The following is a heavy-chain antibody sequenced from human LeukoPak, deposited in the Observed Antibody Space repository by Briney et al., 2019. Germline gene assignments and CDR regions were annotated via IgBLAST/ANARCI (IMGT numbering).Heavy chain of an antibody. D-gene: IGHD3-3*01. Sequence: ASVKVSCKASGYTFTGYYMHWVQQAPGKGLEWMGLVDPEDGETIYAEKFQGRVTITADTSTDTAYMELSSLRSEDTAVYYCATHSPLRHPDFWGRKHGLDHWGQGTLVTVSS. CDR2: VDPEDGET. CDR3: ATHSPLRHPDFWGRKHGLDH. CDR1: GYTFTGYY. V-gene: IGHV1-69-2*01. J-gene: IGHJ4*02.